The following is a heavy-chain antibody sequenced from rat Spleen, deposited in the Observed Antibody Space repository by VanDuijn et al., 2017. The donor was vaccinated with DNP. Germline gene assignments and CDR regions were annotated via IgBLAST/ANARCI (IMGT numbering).Heavy chain of an antibody. Sequence: EVQLVESGGGLVQPGRSLRLSCAASGFTFSDYYMAWVRQALTKGLEWVAYISYDVGSTSFGDYGKGRFTISRDNAKSDLYLKMNSLRSEEMATYYCARYNSGYYAMDDWGQGTSVTVSS. V-gene: IGHV5-22*01. CDR3: ARYNSGYYAMDD. D-gene: IGHD4-3*01. CDR2: ISYDVGST. J-gene: IGHJ4*01. CDR1: GFTFSDYY.